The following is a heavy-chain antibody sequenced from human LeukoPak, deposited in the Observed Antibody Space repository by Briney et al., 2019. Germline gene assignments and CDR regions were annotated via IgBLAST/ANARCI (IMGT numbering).Heavy chain of an antibody. CDR1: GFTFSSYS. CDR2: ISSSSSYI. CDR3: ARVFRDSYYYYYMDV. Sequence: GGSQRLSCAASGFTFSSYSMNWVRQAPGKGLEWVSSISSSSSYIYYADSVKGRFTISRDNAKSSLYLQMNSLRAEDTAVYYCARVFRDSYYYYYMDVWGKGTTVTVSS. V-gene: IGHV3-21*01. J-gene: IGHJ6*03.